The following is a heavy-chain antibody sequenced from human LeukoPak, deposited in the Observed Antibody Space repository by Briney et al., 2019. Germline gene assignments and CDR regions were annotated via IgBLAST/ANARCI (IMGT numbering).Heavy chain of an antibody. CDR1: GYSISSGYY. V-gene: IGHV4-38-2*02. CDR3: ARVMTTATTWAFDI. CDR2: IYHGGNT. D-gene: IGHD4-17*01. Sequence: SETLSLTCTVSGYSISSGYYWGWIRQPPGKGLEWIASIYHGGNTFYNPSLKSRVTISVDTPKNQFSLKLSSVTAADTAVYYCARVMTTATTWAFDIWGQGTMVTVSS. J-gene: IGHJ3*02.